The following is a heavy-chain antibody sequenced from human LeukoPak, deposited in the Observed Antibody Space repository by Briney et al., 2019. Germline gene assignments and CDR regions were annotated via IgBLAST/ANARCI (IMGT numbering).Heavy chain of an antibody. D-gene: IGHD6-13*01. Sequence: GGSLRLSCAASGFTFSSYGMSWVRQAPGKGLEWVAVISYDGSNKYYADSVKGRFTISRDNSKNTLYLQMNSLRAEGTAVYYCATTGTSWHMWYFDLWGRGTLVTVSS. CDR3: ATTGTSWHMWYFDL. V-gene: IGHV3-30*03. CDR2: ISYDGSNK. CDR1: GFTFSSYG. J-gene: IGHJ2*01.